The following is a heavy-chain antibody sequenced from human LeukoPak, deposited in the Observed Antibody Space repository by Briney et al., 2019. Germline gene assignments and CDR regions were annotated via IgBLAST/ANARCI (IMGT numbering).Heavy chain of an antibody. CDR1: GFTFSDFW. D-gene: IGHD1-26*01. Sequence: GGSLRLSCAASGFTFSDFWMTWVRQAPGKGLEWVASVKDDGSEKYYVDSMKGRFTISRDNAKNSLYLQMNSLRAEDTALYYCAKATSGSPPYYFDYWGQGTLVTVSS. CDR2: VKDDGSEK. J-gene: IGHJ4*02. V-gene: IGHV3-7*03. CDR3: AKATSGSPPYYFDY.